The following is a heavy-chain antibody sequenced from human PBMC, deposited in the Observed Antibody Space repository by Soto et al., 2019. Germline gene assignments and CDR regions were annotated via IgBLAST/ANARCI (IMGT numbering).Heavy chain of an antibody. CDR2: IDPSDSYT. D-gene: IGHD2-2*01. CDR1: GYSFTSYW. V-gene: IGHV5-10-1*01. Sequence: GESLKISCKGSGYSFTSYWISWVRQMPGKGLEWMGRIDPSDSYTNYSPSFQGHVTISADKSISTAYLQWSSLKASDTAMYYCASSGYRSSTSCSRFDPWGQGTLVTVSS. J-gene: IGHJ5*02. CDR3: ASSGYRSSTSCSRFDP.